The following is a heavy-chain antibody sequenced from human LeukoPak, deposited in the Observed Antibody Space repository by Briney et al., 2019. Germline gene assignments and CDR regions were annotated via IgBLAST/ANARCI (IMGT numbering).Heavy chain of an antibody. CDR3: ARGAVIYCSSTSCPGSWFDP. J-gene: IGHJ5*02. Sequence: ASVKVSCKASGYTFTGYYMHWVRQAPGQGLEWMGWINPNSGGTNYAQKFQGRVTMTRDTSISTAYMELSSLRSEDTAVYYCARGAVIYCSSTSCPGSWFDPWGQGTLVTVSS. V-gene: IGHV1-2*02. CDR1: GYTFTGYY. D-gene: IGHD2-2*01. CDR2: INPNSGGT.